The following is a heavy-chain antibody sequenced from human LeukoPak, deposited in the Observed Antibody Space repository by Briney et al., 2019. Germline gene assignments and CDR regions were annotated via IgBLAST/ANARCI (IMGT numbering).Heavy chain of an antibody. CDR2: ISAYNGNT. CDR1: GYTFTSYG. D-gene: IGHD2-2*01. J-gene: IGHJ5*02. V-gene: IGHV1-18*01. CDR3: ARDGCSSTSCYRSRGWFDP. Sequence: APVKVSCKASGYTFTSYGISWVRQAPGQGLEWMGWISAYNGNTNYAQKLQGRVTMTTDTSTSTAYMELRSLRSDDTAVYYCARDGCSSTSCYRSRGWFDPWGQGTLVTVSS.